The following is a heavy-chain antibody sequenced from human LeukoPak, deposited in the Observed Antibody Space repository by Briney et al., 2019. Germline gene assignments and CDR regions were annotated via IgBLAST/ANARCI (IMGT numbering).Heavy chain of an antibody. CDR3: AREGTVQLERRGGYYYYMDV. D-gene: IGHD1-1*01. CDR1: GYTFTGYY. CDR2: IIPIFGTA. Sequence: ASVKVSCKASGYTFTGYYMHWVRQAPGQGLEWMGGIIPIFGTANYAQKFQGRVTITADESTSTAYMELSSLRSEDTAVYYCAREGTVQLERRGGYYYYMDVWGKGTTVTISS. V-gene: IGHV1-69*13. J-gene: IGHJ6*03.